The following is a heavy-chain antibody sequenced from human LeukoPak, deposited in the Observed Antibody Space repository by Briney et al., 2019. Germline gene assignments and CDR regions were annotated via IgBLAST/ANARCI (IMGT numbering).Heavy chain of an antibody. CDR1: GFTFSSYA. CDR3: AKYSEYSSSPVYYCYYMDV. V-gene: IGHV3-23*01. CDR2: ISGSGGST. J-gene: IGHJ6*03. D-gene: IGHD6-6*01. Sequence: GGSLRLSCAASGFTFSSYAMSWVRQAPGKGLEWVSAISGSGGSTYYADSVKGRFTISRDNSKNTLYLQMNSLRAEDTAVYYCAKYSEYSSSPVYYCYYMDVWGKGTTVTVSS.